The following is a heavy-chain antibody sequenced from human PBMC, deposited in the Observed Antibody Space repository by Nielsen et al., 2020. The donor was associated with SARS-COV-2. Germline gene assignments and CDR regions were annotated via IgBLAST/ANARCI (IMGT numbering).Heavy chain of an antibody. CDR1: GFTFSSYS. V-gene: IGHV3-21*01. CDR2: ISSSSSYI. D-gene: IGHD1-26*01. J-gene: IGHJ4*02. Sequence: GESLKISCAASGFTFSSYSMNWVRQAPGKGLEWVSSISSSSSYIYYADSVKGRFTISRDNAKNSLYLQMNSLRAEDTAVYYCAKDKEGATPNYFDYWGQGTLVTVSS. CDR3: AKDKEGATPNYFDY.